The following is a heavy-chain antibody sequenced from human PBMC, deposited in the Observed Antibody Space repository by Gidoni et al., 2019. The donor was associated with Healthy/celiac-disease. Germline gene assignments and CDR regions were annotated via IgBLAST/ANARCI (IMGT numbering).Heavy chain of an antibody. V-gene: IGHV3-33*01. Sequence: VRQAPGKGLEWVAVIWYDGSNKYYAASVKGRFTISRDNSKNTLYLQMNSLRAEDTAVYYCAREYYDYVWGSYRSYYFDYGGQGTLVTVSS. CDR3: AREYYDYVWGSYRSYYFDY. J-gene: IGHJ4*02. D-gene: IGHD3-16*02. CDR2: IWYDGSNK.